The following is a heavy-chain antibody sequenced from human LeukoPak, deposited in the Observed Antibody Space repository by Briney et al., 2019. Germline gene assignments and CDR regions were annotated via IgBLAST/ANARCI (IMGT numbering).Heavy chain of an antibody. Sequence: GGSLRLSCAASGFTFSNYAMGWVRQAPGEGLEWVSAISDSGRSTYYADSVKGRFTISRDNSKSAVYLQMNSLRAEDTAVYYCARERNRAVDYWGQGTLVTVSS. CDR3: ARERNRAVDY. J-gene: IGHJ4*02. V-gene: IGHV3-23*01. CDR1: GFTFSNYA. CDR2: ISDSGRST.